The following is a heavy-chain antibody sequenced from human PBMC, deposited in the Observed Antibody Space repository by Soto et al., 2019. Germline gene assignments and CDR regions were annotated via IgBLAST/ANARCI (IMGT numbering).Heavy chain of an antibody. Sequence: SETLSLTCTVSGGSISSYYWSWIRQPPGKGLEWIGYIYYSGSTNYNPSLKSRVTISVDTSKNQFSLKLSSVTAADTAVYYCARRIAVAGCFDYWGQGTLVTVSS. J-gene: IGHJ4*02. CDR3: ARRIAVAGCFDY. V-gene: IGHV4-59*01. CDR2: IYYSGST. D-gene: IGHD6-19*01. CDR1: GGSISSYY.